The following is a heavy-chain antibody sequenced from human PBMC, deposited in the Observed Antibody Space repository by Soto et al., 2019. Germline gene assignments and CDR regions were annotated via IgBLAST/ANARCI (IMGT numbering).Heavy chain of an antibody. V-gene: IGHV4-34*01. CDR2: INHSGST. D-gene: IGHD6-19*01. J-gene: IGHJ5*02. CDR3: ASTQFYRSLSRYSSGWYWFDP. Sequence: SETLSLTCAVYGGSFSGYYWSWIRQPPGKGLEWIGEINHSGSTNYNPSLKTGVTISVDTSKNQISLKLSSVTAADTAVYYCASTQFYRSLSRYSSGWYWFDPWGQGTLVTVSS. CDR1: GGSFSGYY.